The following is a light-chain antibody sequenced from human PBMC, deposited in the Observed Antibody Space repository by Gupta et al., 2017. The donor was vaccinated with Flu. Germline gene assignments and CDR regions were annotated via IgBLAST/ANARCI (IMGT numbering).Light chain of an antibody. V-gene: IGLV2-14*01. J-gene: IGLJ3*02. CDR2: EVS. CDR3: SSYTSSSTLE. CDR1: SSDVGGYNY. Sequence: QSALTQPASVSGSPGQSNTISCTGTSSDVGGYNYVSWYQQHPGKAPKLMSYEVSNRPSGVCNRGSGSKSGNTASLTSAGLQAEDEADYYCSSYTSSSTLEFGGGTKLTVL.